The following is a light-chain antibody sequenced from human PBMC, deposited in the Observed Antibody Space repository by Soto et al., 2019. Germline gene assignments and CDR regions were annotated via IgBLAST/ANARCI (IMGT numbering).Light chain of an antibody. CDR2: EVS. V-gene: IGLV2-14*01. CDR3: SSYTSSSTLYV. CDR1: SSDIGGYNY. J-gene: IGLJ1*01. Sequence: QSALTQPASVSGSPGQSITISCAGTSSDIGGYNYVSWYQQHPGKAPKVMIYEVSNRPSGVSNRFSGSKSGNTASLTISGLQAEDEADYYCSSYTSSSTLYVFGTGTQVTVL.